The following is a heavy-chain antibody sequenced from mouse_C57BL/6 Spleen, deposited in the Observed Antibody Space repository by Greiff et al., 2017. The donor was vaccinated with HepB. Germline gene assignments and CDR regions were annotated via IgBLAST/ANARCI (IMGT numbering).Heavy chain of an antibody. V-gene: IGHV1-52*01. CDR3: AREEESTMITYYFDY. J-gene: IGHJ2*01. D-gene: IGHD2-4*01. Sequence: QVQLQQPGAELVRPGSSVKLSCKASGYTFTSYWMHWVKQRPIQGLEWIGNIDPSDSETHYNQKFKDKATLTVDKSSSTAYMQLSSLTSEDSAVYYCAREEESTMITYYFDYWGQGTTLTVSS. CDR1: GYTFTSYW. CDR2: IDPSDSET.